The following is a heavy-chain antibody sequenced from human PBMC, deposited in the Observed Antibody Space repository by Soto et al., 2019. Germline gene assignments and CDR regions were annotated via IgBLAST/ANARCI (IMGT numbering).Heavy chain of an antibody. V-gene: IGHV1-2*04. CDR1: GYSFTDYH. CDR2: INPKSGGT. J-gene: IGHJ6*02. CDR3: ARGDSTDCSNGVCSFFYNHDMDV. D-gene: IGHD2-8*01. Sequence: QVQLVQSGAEVKKPGASVKVSCKASGYSFTDYHIHWVRQAPGQGLEWLGRINPKSGGTSTAQKIQGWVTMTTDPSISTASMELTRLTSDDTAIYYCARGDSTDCSNGVCSFFYNHDMDVWGQGTTVTVSS.